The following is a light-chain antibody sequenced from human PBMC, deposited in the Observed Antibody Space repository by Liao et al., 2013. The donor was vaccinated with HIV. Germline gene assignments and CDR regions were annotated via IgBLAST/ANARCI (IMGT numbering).Light chain of an antibody. J-gene: IGLJ1*01. V-gene: IGLV3-1*01. Sequence: SYELTQPPSVSVSPGQTASISCSGDLLGDKYACWYQQKSGQSPVLVIYQDSKRPSGIPERFSGSNSGNTATLTISGTQAMDEADYYCQAWDSSTPLYVFGTGTKVTVL. CDR1: LLGDKY. CDR3: QAWDSSTPLYV. CDR2: QDS.